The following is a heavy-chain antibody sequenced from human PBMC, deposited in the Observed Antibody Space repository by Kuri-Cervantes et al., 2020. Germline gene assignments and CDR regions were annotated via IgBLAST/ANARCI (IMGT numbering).Heavy chain of an antibody. V-gene: IGHV3-43D*04. D-gene: IGHD1-26*01. Sequence: GGSLRLSCAASGFTFDDYAMHWVRQAPGKGLEWVSLISWDGGSTYYADSVKGRFTISRDNAKNSLYLQMNSLRAEDTAVYYCARQLLSWRWEQQGAFDIWGQGTMVTVSS. CDR2: ISWDGGST. CDR1: GFTFDDYA. J-gene: IGHJ3*02. CDR3: ARQLLSWRWEQQGAFDI.